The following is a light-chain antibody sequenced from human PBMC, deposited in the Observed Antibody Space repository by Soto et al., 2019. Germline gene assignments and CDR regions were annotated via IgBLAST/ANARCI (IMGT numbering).Light chain of an antibody. Sequence: QSALTQPASVSGSLGQSITISCTGTSSDVGGCNYVSWYQQHPGKAPKLMIYGSSNRPSGVSNRFSGSKSGNSASLTISGLQAEDEADYYCAAWDNSLSGRVFGGGTKLTVL. V-gene: IGLV2-14*01. CDR3: AAWDNSLSGRV. J-gene: IGLJ3*02. CDR2: GSS. CDR1: SSDVGGCNY.